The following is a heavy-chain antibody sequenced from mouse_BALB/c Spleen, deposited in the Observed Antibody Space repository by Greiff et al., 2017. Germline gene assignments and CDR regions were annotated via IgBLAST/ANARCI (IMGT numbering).Heavy chain of an antibody. D-gene: IGHD2-10*01. V-gene: IGHV5-17*02. CDR2: ISSGSSTI. CDR1: GFTFSSFG. Sequence: EVQVVESGGGLVQPGGSRKLSCAASGFTFSSFGMHWVRQAPEKGLEWVAYISSGSSTIYYADTVKGRFTISRDNPKNTLFLQMTSLRSEDTAMYYCARSVLLRGDAMDYWGQGTSVTVSS. CDR3: ARSVLLRGDAMDY. J-gene: IGHJ4*01.